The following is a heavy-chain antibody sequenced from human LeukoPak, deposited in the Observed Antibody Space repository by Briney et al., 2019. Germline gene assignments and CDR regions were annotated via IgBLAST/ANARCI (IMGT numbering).Heavy chain of an antibody. CDR1: GFTFSSYG. Sequence: EGSLRLSCAASGFTFSSYGMHWVRQAPGKGLEWVAVIWYDGSNKYYADSVKGRFTISRDNSKNTLYLQMNSLRAEDTAVYYCARLETFSYSFDYWGQGTLVTVSS. CDR3: ARLETFSYSFDY. CDR2: IWYDGSNK. J-gene: IGHJ4*02. V-gene: IGHV3-33*01. D-gene: IGHD1-26*01.